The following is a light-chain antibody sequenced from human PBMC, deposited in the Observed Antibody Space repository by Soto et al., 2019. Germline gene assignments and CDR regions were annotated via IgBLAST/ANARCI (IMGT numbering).Light chain of an antibody. Sequence: EIVLTQSPGTLSLSPGERATLSCRASLSISTNLAWYQQKPGQAPRHLIYGASTRATGIPARFSGSGSGTEFTLTISSLQSEDFAVYYCHQYHLWPWTFGQGTKVDIK. CDR3: HQYHLWPWT. CDR2: GAS. V-gene: IGKV3D-15*01. J-gene: IGKJ1*01. CDR1: LSISTN.